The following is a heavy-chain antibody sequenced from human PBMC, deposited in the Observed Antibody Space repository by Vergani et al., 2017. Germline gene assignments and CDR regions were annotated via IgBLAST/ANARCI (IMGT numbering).Heavy chain of an antibody. CDR3: ARGDYGILTGYRY. J-gene: IGHJ4*02. CDR1: GYTFSNYY. V-gene: IGHV1-46*03. CDR2: INHSCGHT. D-gene: IGHD3-9*01. Sequence: QVQVVQSGAEVKKSGASVKVSCKTSGYTFSNYYMHWVRQAPGQGLEWMGIINHSCGHTNYAQTFQGRVPMTRDTSTSTVYMELSSLRSQYTAIYYCARGDYGILTGYRYWGQGTLVTVSA.